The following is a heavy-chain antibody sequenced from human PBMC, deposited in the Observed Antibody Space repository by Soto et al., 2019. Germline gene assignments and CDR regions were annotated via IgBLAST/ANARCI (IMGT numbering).Heavy chain of an antibody. CDR3: AMFPVDTYMIYWLDP. CDR2: IYYSGST. J-gene: IGHJ5*01. CDR1: GYYVTSGIYY. D-gene: IGHD3-16*01. Sequence: SETLSPTRPFSGYYVTSGIYYSTWVRPPPGKGLEWLGHIYYSGSTNYSPSLKSRVTISLNTPNNQFSLKVTSVTAADTAVYYRAMFPVDTYMIYWLDPWGQGTLVTVSS. V-gene: IGHV4-61*01.